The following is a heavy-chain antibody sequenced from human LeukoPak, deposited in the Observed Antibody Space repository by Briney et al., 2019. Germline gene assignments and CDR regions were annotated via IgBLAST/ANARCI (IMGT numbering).Heavy chain of an antibody. D-gene: IGHD6-19*01. Sequence: PSETLSLTCTVSGGSISSHYWSWIRQPPGKGLEWIGYIYYSGSTNYNPSLKSRVTISVDTSKNQFSLKLSSVTAADTAVYYCAGEGAVAGHFDYWGQGTLVTVSS. CDR3: AGEGAVAGHFDY. CDR1: GGSISSHY. J-gene: IGHJ4*02. V-gene: IGHV4-59*11. CDR2: IYYSGST.